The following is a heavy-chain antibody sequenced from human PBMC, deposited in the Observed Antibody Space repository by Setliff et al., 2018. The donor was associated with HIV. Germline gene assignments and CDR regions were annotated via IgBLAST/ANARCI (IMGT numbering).Heavy chain of an antibody. CDR3: ARLLDNSGGWPFDY. CDR2: VWPDDSDT. Sequence: PGESLKISCKGSGYKFTTNWIAWVRQMPGKGLEWMGIVWPDDSDTRYSPSFQGQVTISADKTTNTAYLQWSSLKASDTAMYFCARLLDNSGGWPFDYWGQGTLVTVS. V-gene: IGHV5-51*01. J-gene: IGHJ4*02. D-gene: IGHD6-19*01. CDR1: GYKFTTNW.